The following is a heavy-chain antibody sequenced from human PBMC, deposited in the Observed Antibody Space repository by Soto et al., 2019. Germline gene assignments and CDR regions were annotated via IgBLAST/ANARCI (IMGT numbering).Heavy chain of an antibody. CDR2: INRRGGT. V-gene: IGHV4-34*01. CDR1: VASFSDSS. D-gene: IGHD3-16*01. J-gene: IGHJ4*02. Sequence: QVQLQQWGGGLLKPSETLSLTCCVSVASFSDSSWSWVRQPPGKVLEWIGEINRRGGTKYNPSLKSRSTVSLDRYKNQFSLNLNSVTGADTAVSYCAREAPDLYYTWGSLRHGPSSFDEWGQGTLVTVSS. CDR3: AREAPDLYYTWGSLRHGPSSFDE.